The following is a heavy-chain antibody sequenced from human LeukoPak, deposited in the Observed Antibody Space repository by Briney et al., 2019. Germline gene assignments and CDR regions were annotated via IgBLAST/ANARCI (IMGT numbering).Heavy chain of an antibody. V-gene: IGHV3-21*01. Sequence: GGSLRLSCAASGFTFSSYSMNWVRQAPGKGLEWVSSISSSSYIYYADSVKGRFTISRDNAKNSLYLQMNSLRAEDTAVYYCARASLGYYDILTGYPPGYWGQGTLVTVSS. D-gene: IGHD3-9*01. CDR2: ISSSSYI. J-gene: IGHJ4*02. CDR1: GFTFSSYS. CDR3: ARASLGYYDILTGYPPGY.